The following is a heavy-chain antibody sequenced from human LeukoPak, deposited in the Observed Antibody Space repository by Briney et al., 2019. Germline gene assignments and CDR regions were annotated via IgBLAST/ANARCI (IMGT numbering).Heavy chain of an antibody. CDR2: INRSGST. CDR1: GGSLSYYY. Sequence: SETLSLTCAVYGGSLSYYYWSWIRQPPEKGLEWIGEINRSGSTNYNPSLKSRVSISVDTSKNQFSLKLSSVTAADTAVYYCARGGFYCGDDCYVDYWGQGTLVTVSS. J-gene: IGHJ4*02. D-gene: IGHD2-21*02. V-gene: IGHV4-34*01. CDR3: ARGGFYCGDDCYVDY.